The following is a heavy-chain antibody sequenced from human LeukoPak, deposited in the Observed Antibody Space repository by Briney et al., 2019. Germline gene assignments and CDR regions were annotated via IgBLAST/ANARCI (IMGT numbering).Heavy chain of an antibody. CDR3: ARVARVARDLDYYYYYMDV. CDR2: VHYRGST. V-gene: IGHV4-38-2*01. Sequence: SETLSLTCAVSGYSINTGYSWGWIRQPPGKGLEWIGRVHYRGSTYYNPSLKSRVTISLDTSKNQFSLNLNSVTAADTTVCFCARVARVARDLDYYYYYMDVWGQGTTVTVSS. J-gene: IGHJ6*03. CDR1: GYSINTGYS. D-gene: IGHD3-10*01.